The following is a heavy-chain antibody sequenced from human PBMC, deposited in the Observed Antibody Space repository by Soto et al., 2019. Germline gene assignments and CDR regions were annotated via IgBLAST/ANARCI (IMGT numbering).Heavy chain of an antibody. Sequence: GASVKVSCKASGGTFSSYAISWVRHAPGQGLEWMGGIIPIFGTANYTQKFQGRVTITADESTSTAYMELSSLRSEDTAVYYCARDIGLSIAVAGNPEGSPRKLYGTDVWGKGPTVTVSS. CDR1: GGTFSSYA. J-gene: IGHJ6*04. CDR3: ARDIGLSIAVAGNPEGSPRKLYGTDV. D-gene: IGHD6-19*01. V-gene: IGHV1-69*13. CDR2: IIPIFGTA.